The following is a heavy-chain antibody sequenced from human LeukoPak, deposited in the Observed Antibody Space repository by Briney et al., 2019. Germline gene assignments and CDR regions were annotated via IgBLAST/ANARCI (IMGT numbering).Heavy chain of an antibody. CDR3: ARGRYSSGWLYYFDY. J-gene: IGHJ4*02. CDR1: GGSFSGYY. CDR2: INHSGST. D-gene: IGHD6-19*01. Sequence: SETLSLTCAVYGGSFSGYYWSWIRQPPGKGLEWIGEINHSGSTNYNPSLKSRVTISVATSKNQFFLKLSSVTAADTAVYYCARGRYSSGWLYYFDYWGQGTLVTVSS. V-gene: IGHV4-34*01.